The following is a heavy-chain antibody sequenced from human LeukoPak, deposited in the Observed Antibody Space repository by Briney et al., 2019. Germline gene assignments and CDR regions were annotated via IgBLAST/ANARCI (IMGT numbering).Heavy chain of an antibody. CDR1: GFTFSSHW. CDR2: IKKDGSEK. D-gene: IGHD2-21*01. J-gene: IGHJ4*02. CDR3: ARGGGAGLFYYFDF. V-gene: IGHV3-7*01. Sequence: GGSLRLSCAASGFTFSSHWMSWVRQAPGKGLEWVANIKKDGSEKYYVDSVKGRFTISRDNAKTSLYLQMNSLRAEDTAVYYCARGGGAGLFYYFDFWGQGTLVTVSS.